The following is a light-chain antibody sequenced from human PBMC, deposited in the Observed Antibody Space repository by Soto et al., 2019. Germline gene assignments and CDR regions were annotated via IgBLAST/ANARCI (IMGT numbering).Light chain of an antibody. Sequence: QSVLTQPASVSGSPGQSITISCTGSSTDVGAYNYVSWYQQYPGQAPNLLIYEVSRRPSGFSHRFSGSKSVNPASLTISGLQAEDGAHYYCNSYTTMNTYVFGIGTKV. CDR1: STDVGAYNY. CDR3: NSYTTMNTYV. CDR2: EVS. J-gene: IGLJ1*01. V-gene: IGLV2-14*01.